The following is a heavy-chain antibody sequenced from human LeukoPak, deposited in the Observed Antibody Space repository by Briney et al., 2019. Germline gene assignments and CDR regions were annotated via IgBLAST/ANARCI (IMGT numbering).Heavy chain of an antibody. Sequence: GESLKISCKGSGYTFTNYYIGWVRQTTGKGLEWIGIISPGDSDARYSPSFQGQVTISADKSISTAYLRWSSLKASDTAMYYCARRYCSSTSCNPYFFDYWGQGTLVTVSS. CDR2: ISPGDSDA. J-gene: IGHJ4*02. D-gene: IGHD2-2*01. V-gene: IGHV5-51*01. CDR1: GYTFTNYY. CDR3: ARRYCSSTSCNPYFFDY.